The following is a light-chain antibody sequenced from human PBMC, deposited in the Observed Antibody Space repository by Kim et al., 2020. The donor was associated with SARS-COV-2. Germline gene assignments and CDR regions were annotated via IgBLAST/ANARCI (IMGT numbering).Light chain of an antibody. CDR1: RGFTAN. CDR2: GAS. CDR3: QQNNKGPRT. V-gene: IGKV3-15*01. J-gene: IGKJ1*01. Sequence: SPGERPPSSCGPGRGFTANLYWYQRKPGTGPRLLTYGASTRAPGIPPRVRGSGSGTEFTLTISAVQSQNFAVYICQQNNKGPRTFG.